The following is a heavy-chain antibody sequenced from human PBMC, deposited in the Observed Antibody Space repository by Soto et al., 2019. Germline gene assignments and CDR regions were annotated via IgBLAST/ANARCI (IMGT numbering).Heavy chain of an antibody. CDR2: IYSGGST. J-gene: IGHJ4*02. Sequence: GGSLRLSCAASGFTVSSNYMSWVRQAPGKGLEWVSVIYSGGSTYYADSVKGRFTISRDNSKNTPYLQMNSLRAEDTAVYFCAREDSIIIPAVSDFWGQGTRVTDSS. CDR1: GFTVSSNY. D-gene: IGHD2-2*01. V-gene: IGHV3-53*01. CDR3: AREDSIIIPAVSDF.